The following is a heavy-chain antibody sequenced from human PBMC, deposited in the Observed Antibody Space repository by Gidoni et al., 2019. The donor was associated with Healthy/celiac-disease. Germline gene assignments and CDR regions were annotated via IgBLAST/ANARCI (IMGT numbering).Heavy chain of an antibody. CDR2: ISSSSSYI. V-gene: IGHV3-21*01. Sequence: EVQLVESGGGLVKPGGSLRLSCAASGFTFSSYSMNWVRQAPGKGLEWVSSISSSSSYIYYADSVKGRFTISRDNAKNSLYLQMNSLRAEDTAVYYCARERTYCGGDCKASFDYWGQGTLVTVSS. CDR3: ARERTYCGGDCKASFDY. J-gene: IGHJ4*02. D-gene: IGHD2-21*02. CDR1: GFTFSSYS.